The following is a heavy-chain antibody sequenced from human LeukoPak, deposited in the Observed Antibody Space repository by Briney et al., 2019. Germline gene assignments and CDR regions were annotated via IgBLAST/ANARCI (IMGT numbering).Heavy chain of an antibody. V-gene: IGHV4-59*01. D-gene: IGHD3-10*01. J-gene: IGHJ3*02. Sequence: SETLSLTCTVAGGSIRDYYFSWIRQPPGKGLEWIGYIYDSGSTNYNPSLKSRVTISVDTSKKYLSLKLSSVTAADTAVYYCARELVRGVIGAFDIWGQGTMVTVSS. CDR1: GGSIRDYY. CDR3: ARELVRGVIGAFDI. CDR2: IYDSGST.